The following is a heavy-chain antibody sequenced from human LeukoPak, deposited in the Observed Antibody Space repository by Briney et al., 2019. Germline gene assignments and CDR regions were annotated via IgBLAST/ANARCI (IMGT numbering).Heavy chain of an antibody. D-gene: IGHD3-10*01. V-gene: IGHV3-30*02. CDR3: AIPPLSGTGSSRPLAGVDA. J-gene: IGHJ6*02. Sequence: GGSLRLSCAASGFIFSNYGIHWVRQAPGKGLEWVAFIRYDGSDKYYADSVKGRFTISRDNAKNSLYLQMNSLRAEDTAVYYCAIPPLSGTGSSRPLAGVDAWGQGTTVTVSS. CDR1: GFIFSNYG. CDR2: IRYDGSDK.